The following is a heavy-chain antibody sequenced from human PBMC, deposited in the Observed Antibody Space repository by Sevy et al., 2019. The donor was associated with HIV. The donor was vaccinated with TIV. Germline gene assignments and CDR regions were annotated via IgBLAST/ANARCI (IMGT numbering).Heavy chain of an antibody. CDR2: IYQDGSEK. CDR3: AREGSYGDYMLSYYYGMDV. V-gene: IGHV3-7*01. CDR1: GFSFRSYW. D-gene: IGHD4-17*01. J-gene: IGHJ6*02. Sequence: GGSLRLSCAASGFSFRSYWMTWVRQAPGKGLEWVASIYQDGSEKYYMDSVKGRFIVSRDNAKNSLFLQMNSLRVEDTAVYYCAREGSYGDYMLSYYYGMDVWGQGTTVTVSS.